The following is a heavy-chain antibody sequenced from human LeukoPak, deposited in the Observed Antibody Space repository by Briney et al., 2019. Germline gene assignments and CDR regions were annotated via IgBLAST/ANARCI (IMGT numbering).Heavy chain of an antibody. V-gene: IGHV1-46*01. J-gene: IGHJ6*03. CDR2: INPSGGST. D-gene: IGHD3-10*01. CDR3: ARDPSLITMVRGVFVYYYYMDV. CDR1: GYTFTSYY. Sequence: ASVKVSCKASGYTFTSYYMHWVRQAPGQGLEWMGIINPSGGSTSYAQKFQGRVTMTRDTSTSTAYMELRSLRSDDTAVYYCARDPSLITMVRGVFVYYYYMDVWGKGTTVTISS.